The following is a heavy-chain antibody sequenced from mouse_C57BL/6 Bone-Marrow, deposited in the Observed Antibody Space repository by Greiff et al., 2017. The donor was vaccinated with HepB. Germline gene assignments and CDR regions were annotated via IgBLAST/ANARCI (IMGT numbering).Heavy chain of an antibody. Sequence: DVMLVESGGGLVKPGGSLKLSCAASGFTFSSYAMSWVRQTPEKRLEWVATISDGGSYTYYPDNVKGRFTISRDNAKNNLYLQMSHLKSEDTAMYYCASLRRFAYWGQGTLVTVSA. CDR1: GFTFSSYA. CDR2: ISDGGSYT. J-gene: IGHJ3*01. V-gene: IGHV5-4*03. D-gene: IGHD1-2*01. CDR3: ASLRRFAY.